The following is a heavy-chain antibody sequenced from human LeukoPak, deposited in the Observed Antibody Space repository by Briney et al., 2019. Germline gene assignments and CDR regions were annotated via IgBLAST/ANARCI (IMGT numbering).Heavy chain of an antibody. J-gene: IGHJ4*02. CDR2: IGDSGGST. V-gene: IGHV3-23*01. Sequence: QTGGSLRLSCAASGFTFSSYAMSWVRQAPGKGLEWVSSIGDSGGSTYYADSVKGRFTISRDHSKSTLYLQMNSLRAEDTAIYYCARIRYWSYWGQGTLVTVSS. D-gene: IGHD3-9*01. CDR1: GFTFSSYA. CDR3: ARIRYWSY.